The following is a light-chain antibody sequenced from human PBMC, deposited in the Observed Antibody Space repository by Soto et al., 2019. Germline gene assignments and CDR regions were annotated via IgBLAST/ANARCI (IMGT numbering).Light chain of an antibody. CDR2: EAS. J-gene: IGKJ1*01. CDR1: QSLSTW. V-gene: IGKV1-5*03. CDR3: HQCNRFPRT. Sequence: DIQMTQSPSTLSASVGDRVTITCRASQSLSTWLAWYQQKPGKAPKLLIYEASSLQSGVPSRFSGSGSGTEFTLTITSLQPDDFATYYCHQCNRFPRTFGQGTKVEIK.